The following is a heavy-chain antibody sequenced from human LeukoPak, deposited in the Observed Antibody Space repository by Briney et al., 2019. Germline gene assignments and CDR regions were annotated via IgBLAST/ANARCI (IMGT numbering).Heavy chain of an antibody. CDR1: GFTFSSYA. CDR3: ARDMYRLPQD. D-gene: IGHD2-21*02. CDR2: ISYDGSNK. Sequence: GGSLRLSCAASGFTFSSYAMHWVRQAPGKRLEWVAVISYDGSNKYYADSVKGRFTISRDNSKNTLYLQMNSLRADDAAVYYCARDMYRLPQDWGQGTLVTVSS. J-gene: IGHJ4*02. V-gene: IGHV3-30-3*01.